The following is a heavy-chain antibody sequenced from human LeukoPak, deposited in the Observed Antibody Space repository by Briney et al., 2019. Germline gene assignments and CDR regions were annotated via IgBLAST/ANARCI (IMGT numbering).Heavy chain of an antibody. CDR1: GFTFSSYG. V-gene: IGHV3-30*18. CDR3: AKGGYSSGRMADY. Sequence: PGRSLRLSCAASGFTFSSYGMHWVRQAPGKGLEWVAVISYDGSNKYYADSVKGRFTISRDNSKNTLYLQMNSLRAEDTAVYYCAKGGYSSGRMADYWGQGTLVTVSS. CDR2: ISYDGSNK. D-gene: IGHD6-19*01. J-gene: IGHJ4*02.